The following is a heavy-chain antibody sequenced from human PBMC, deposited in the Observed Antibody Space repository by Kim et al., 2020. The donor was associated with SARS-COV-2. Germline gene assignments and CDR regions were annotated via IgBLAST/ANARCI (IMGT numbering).Heavy chain of an antibody. CDR2: ISSSSSTI. J-gene: IGHJ6*02. CDR3: ARDRALYDSSGYYGMDV. D-gene: IGHD3-22*01. V-gene: IGHV3-48*04. CDR1: GFTFSSYS. Sequence: GGSLRLSCAASGFTFSSYSMNWVRQAPGKGLEWVSYISSSSSTIYYADSVKGRFTISRDNAKNSLYLQMNSLRAEDTAVYYCARDRALYDSSGYYGMDVWGQGTTVTVSS.